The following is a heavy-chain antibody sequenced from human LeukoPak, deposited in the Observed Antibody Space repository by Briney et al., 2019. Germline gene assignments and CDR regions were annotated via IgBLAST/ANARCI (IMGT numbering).Heavy chain of an antibody. CDR3: AKTKITLIVVANPNSGALDI. Sequence: GGSLRLSCAASGFTFSDYAMSWVRQAPGKGLEWVSIISGSGMSTYYADSVKGRFTISRDNSKNTLYLRVNSLSAADTAVYYCAKTKITLIVVANPNSGALDIWGQGTMVTVSS. J-gene: IGHJ3*02. V-gene: IGHV3-23*01. CDR2: ISGSGMST. D-gene: IGHD3-22*01. CDR1: GFTFSDYA.